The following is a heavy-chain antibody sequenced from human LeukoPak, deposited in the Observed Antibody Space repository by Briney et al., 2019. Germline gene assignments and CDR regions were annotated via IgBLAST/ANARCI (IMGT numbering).Heavy chain of an antibody. D-gene: IGHD4-23*01. CDR2: IYYSGST. CDR1: GGSISSSSYY. Sequence: SETLSLTCTVSGGSISSSSYYWGWIRQPPGKGLEWIGSIYYSGSTYYNPSLKSRVTISVDTSKNQFSLKLSSVTAADTAVYYCAKDRRGNSPPVTRYNWFDPWGQGTLVTVSS. J-gene: IGHJ5*02. V-gene: IGHV4-39*02. CDR3: AKDRRGNSPPVTRYNWFDP.